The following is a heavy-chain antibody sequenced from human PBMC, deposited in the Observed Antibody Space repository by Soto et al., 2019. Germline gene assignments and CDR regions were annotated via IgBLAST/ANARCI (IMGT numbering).Heavy chain of an antibody. CDR1: GGSISKYY. Sequence: QVQLQESGPGLVKPSETLSLTCTVSGGSISKYYWSWIRQPPGKGLEWIGYIYYSGSTNYNPSLKSRVTISVHTSKNQFSLKVSSVPAADTAVYYCARRWGRSFDYWGQGTLVTVSS. V-gene: IGHV4-59*08. CDR3: ARRWGRSFDY. CDR2: IYYSGST. J-gene: IGHJ4*02. D-gene: IGHD2-15*01.